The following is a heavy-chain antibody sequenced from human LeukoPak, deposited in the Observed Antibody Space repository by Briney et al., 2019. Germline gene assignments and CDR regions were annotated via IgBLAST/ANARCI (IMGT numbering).Heavy chain of an antibody. CDR3: ARDHGGPHYFDY. CDR2: ITTATSSYI. D-gene: IGHD2-15*01. J-gene: IGHJ4*02. CDR1: GFTFSSHD. V-gene: IGHV3-21*01. Sequence: PGGSLRLSCAASGFTFSSHDMNWVRQAPGKGLEWVSSITTATSSYIYYADSVKGRFTISRDDAKNSLYLQMDSLRAEDTAVYYCARDHGGPHYFDYWGQGTLVTVSS.